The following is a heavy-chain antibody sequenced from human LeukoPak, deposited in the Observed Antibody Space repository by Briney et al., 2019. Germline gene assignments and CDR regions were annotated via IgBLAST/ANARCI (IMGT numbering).Heavy chain of an antibody. CDR3: ARDGLSYSSSWFNYYYYGMDV. D-gene: IGHD6-13*01. V-gene: IGHV1-2*04. J-gene: IGHJ6*02. CDR1: GYTFTGYY. CDR2: INPNSGGT. Sequence: ASVKVSCKAPGYTFTGYYMHWVRQAPGQGLEWMGWINPNSGGTNYAQKFQGWVTMTRDTSISTAYMELSRLRSDDTAVYYCARDGLSYSSSWFNYYYYGMDVWGQGTTVTVSS.